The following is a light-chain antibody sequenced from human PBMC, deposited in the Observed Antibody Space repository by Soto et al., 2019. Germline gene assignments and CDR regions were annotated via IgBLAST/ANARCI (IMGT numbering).Light chain of an antibody. V-gene: IGLV2-14*01. CDR1: NSDVGDYNY. CDR2: EVS. CDR3: SSYTNSNTRV. J-gene: IGLJ1*01. Sequence: QSALTQPASVSGSPGQSITISCTGTNSDVGDYNYVSWYQQHPGKAPKLIIYEVSNRPSGISDRFSASKSGNTASLTISGLQAEDEADYYCSSYTNSNTRVSGTGTKVTVL.